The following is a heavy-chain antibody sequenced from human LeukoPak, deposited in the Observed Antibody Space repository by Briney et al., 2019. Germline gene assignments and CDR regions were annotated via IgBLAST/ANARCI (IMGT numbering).Heavy chain of an antibody. J-gene: IGHJ3*02. CDR3: ARDLFDFYTWGSYGSFDI. CDR1: GFTFSTHT. D-gene: IGHD3-16*01. CDR2: ISKSSTYI. Sequence: PGGSLRLSCAASGFTFSTHTMSWVRQAPGKGLEWVSSISKSSTYIYYTDSVKGRFTISRDNAKNSLYLQMNSLRAEDTAVYYCARDLFDFYTWGSYGSFDIWGQGTMVTVSS. V-gene: IGHV3-21*01.